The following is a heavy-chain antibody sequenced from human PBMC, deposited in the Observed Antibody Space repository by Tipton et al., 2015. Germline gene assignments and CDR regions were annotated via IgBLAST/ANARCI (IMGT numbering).Heavy chain of an antibody. D-gene: IGHD1-26*01. Sequence: SLRLSCAASGFSFSGYGMHWVRQAPGKGLEWVALISSDGSNKDYADSVKGRLTISRDNSKNTLYLQMNSLRAEDTAVYYCAKDRSFVKWELQHWGQGTLVTVSS. CDR3: AKDRSFVKWELQH. CDR2: ISSDGSNK. CDR1: GFSFSGYG. J-gene: IGHJ1*01. V-gene: IGHV3-30*18.